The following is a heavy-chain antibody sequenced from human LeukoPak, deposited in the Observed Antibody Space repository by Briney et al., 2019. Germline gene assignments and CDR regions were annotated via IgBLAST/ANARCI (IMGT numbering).Heavy chain of an antibody. CDR3: VRGSSGTVVRGVAWAWFDP. Sequence: GGSLRLSCVASGFTFRNYWMTWVRQAPGKGLEWVANIHKDGSEEYFVASVRGRFTISRDNAKDSLYLQMSSLRAEDTAVYYCVRGSSGTVVRGVAWAWFDPWGQGTLVTVSS. V-gene: IGHV3-7*05. CDR2: IHKDGSEE. D-gene: IGHD3-10*01. J-gene: IGHJ5*02. CDR1: GFTFRNYW.